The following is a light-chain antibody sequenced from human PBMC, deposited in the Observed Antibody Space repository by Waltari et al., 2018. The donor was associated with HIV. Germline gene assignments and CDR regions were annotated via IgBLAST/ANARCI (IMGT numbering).Light chain of an antibody. CDR2: DVS. Sequence: QSALTQPRSVSGSPGQSVTISCTGTSSDVGGYNYVSWYQQHPGNAPKLMIYDVSKRPSGVPDRFSGPKSGNTASLTSSGLQSEDEADYYCCSYAGSYTLVFGGGTKLTVL. CDR3: CSYAGSYTLV. V-gene: IGLV2-11*01. CDR1: SSDVGGYNY. J-gene: IGLJ2*01.